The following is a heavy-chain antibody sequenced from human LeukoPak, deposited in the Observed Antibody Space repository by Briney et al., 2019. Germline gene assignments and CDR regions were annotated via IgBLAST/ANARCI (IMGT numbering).Heavy chain of an antibody. D-gene: IGHD5-24*01. CDR2: ISSNGGST. J-gene: IGHJ4*02. V-gene: IGHV3-64*01. CDR3: AREFWGYNDY. CDR1: GFTFISYA. Sequence: PGGSLRLSCAASGFTFISYAMHWVRQAPGKGLEYVSAISSNGGSTYYANSVKGRFTISRDNSKNTLYLQMGSLRAEDMAVYYCAREFWGYNDYWGQGTLVTVSS.